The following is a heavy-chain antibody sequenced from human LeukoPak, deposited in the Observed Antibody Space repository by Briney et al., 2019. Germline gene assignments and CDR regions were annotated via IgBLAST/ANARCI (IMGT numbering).Heavy chain of an antibody. CDR2: ISYSGST. CDR1: GGSISSYY. D-gene: IGHD6-6*01. J-gene: IGHJ4*02. Sequence: SETLSLTCTVSGGSISSYYWSWIRQPPGKGLEWIGYISYSGSTSYNPSLKSRVTISVDTSKNQFSLKLSSVTAADTAFFYCARYSSSSLECDYWGQGTLVTVSP. V-gene: IGHV4-59*08. CDR3: ARYSSSSLECDY.